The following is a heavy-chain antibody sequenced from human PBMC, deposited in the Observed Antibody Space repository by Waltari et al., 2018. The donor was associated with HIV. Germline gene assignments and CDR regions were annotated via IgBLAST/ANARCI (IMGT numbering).Heavy chain of an antibody. CDR2: SSGSGGGR. CDR1: GFTFSNYG. CDR3: VKEHQYSHSWYSYYGMDV. D-gene: IGHD6-13*01. J-gene: IGHJ6*04. V-gene: IGHV3-23*01. Sequence: EVQVLESGGALVQPGGSLRLSCADSGFTFSNYGMTWVRQAPGKGLVWVSISSGSGGGRYYADSVKGGFTVSRDNSKSTLYLQMNSLRAEDTAVYFCVKEHQYSHSWYSYYGMDVWGKGTTVTVSS.